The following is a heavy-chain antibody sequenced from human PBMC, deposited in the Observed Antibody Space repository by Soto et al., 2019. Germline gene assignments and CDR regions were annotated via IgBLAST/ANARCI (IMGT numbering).Heavy chain of an antibody. Sequence: PGGSLRLSCTASGFTLTAYAINWVRRAPGKGLEWVSATTGGAGLTYYADSVKGRFSVSRDTPGNTLYLQLNRLRPEDTAVYYCARVDRGSVARPTRLDPWGQGTLVTVSS. J-gene: IGHJ5*02. CDR2: TTGGAGLT. D-gene: IGHD2-21*01. V-gene: IGHV3-23*01. CDR1: GFTLTAYA. CDR3: ARVDRGSVARPTRLDP.